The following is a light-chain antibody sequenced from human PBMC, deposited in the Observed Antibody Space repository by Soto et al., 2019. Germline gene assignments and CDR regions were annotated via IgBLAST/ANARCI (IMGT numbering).Light chain of an antibody. CDR2: DVS. Sequence: QSALTQPASVSGSPGQSITISCTGTSSDVGAYIYVSWYQQHPGEAPKLMIYDVSHRPSGVSNRFSGPKSGNTASLTISGLQAEDEADYYCNSYTSTSTFVFGTGTKLTVL. CDR3: NSYTSTSTFV. CDR1: SSDVGAYIY. J-gene: IGLJ1*01. V-gene: IGLV2-14*01.